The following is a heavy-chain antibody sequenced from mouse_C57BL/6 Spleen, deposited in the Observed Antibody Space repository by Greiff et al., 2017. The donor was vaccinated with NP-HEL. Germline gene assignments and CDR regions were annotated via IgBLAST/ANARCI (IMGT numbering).Heavy chain of an antibody. CDR2: INPSTGGT. CDR1: GYSFTGYY. D-gene: IGHD1-1*01. V-gene: IGHV1-42*01. J-gene: IGHJ2*01. CDR3: ARSTTVVGWNYFDY. Sequence: EVQLQQSGPELVKPGASVKISCKASGYSFTGYYMNWVKQSPEKSLEWIGEINPSTGGTTYNQKFKAKATLTVDKSSSTAYMQLKSLTSEDSAVYYCARSTTVVGWNYFDYWGQGTTLTVSS.